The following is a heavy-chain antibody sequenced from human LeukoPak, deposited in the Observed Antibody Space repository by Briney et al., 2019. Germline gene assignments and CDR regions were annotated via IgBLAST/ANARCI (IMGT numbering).Heavy chain of an antibody. D-gene: IGHD3-10*01. J-gene: IGHJ6*03. CDR1: GFTFSSYS. CDR2: IKQDGSEK. V-gene: IGHV3-7*01. Sequence: GGSLRLSCAASGFTFSSYSMNWVRQAPGKGLEWVANIKQDGSEKYYVDSVKGRFTISRDNAKNSLYLQMNSLRAEDTAVYYCARGLMVRGVPLYYYYYMDVWGKGTTVTVSS. CDR3: ARGLMVRGVPLYYYYYMDV.